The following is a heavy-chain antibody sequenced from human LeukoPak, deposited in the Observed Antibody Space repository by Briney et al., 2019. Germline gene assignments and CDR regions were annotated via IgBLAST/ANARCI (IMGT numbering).Heavy chain of an antibody. J-gene: IGHJ4*02. CDR1: GFTFSRYG. CDR3: AKSGGTSSSGLGY. Sequence: GGSLRLSCAASGFTFSRYGMHWVRQAPGKGLEWVAVISYDGSNKYYADSVKGRFTISRDNSKNTLYLQMNSLRAEDTAVYYCAKSGGTSSSGLGYWGQGTLVTVSS. CDR2: ISYDGSNK. V-gene: IGHV3-30*18. D-gene: IGHD6-13*01.